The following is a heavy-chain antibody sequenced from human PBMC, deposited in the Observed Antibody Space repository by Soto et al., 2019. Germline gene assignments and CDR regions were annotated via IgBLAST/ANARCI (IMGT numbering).Heavy chain of an antibody. CDR2: ISHDGSNK. J-gene: IGHJ5*02. D-gene: IGHD3-22*01. CDR1: GFTFSSYA. Sequence: QVQLVESGGGVVQPGRSLRLSCAASGFTFSSYAIHWVRQAPGKGLEWVAVISHDGSNKYYADSVKGRLTMSRDNSKNTLYLQMNGLRSEDTAVYYCARAVNYYDSSGYYFNWFDPWGQGTLVTVSS. V-gene: IGHV3-30-3*01. CDR3: ARAVNYYDSSGYYFNWFDP.